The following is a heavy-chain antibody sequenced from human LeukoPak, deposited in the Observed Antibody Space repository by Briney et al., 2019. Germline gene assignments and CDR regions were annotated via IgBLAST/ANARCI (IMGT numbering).Heavy chain of an antibody. Sequence: SETLSLTRTVSGGSLSNSLWNWIRQPPGKGLEWIGHIYYTGSPRYNPSLTSRVTISVDTSSNQCSLTLHSVTAADTAVYYCARRLRAESDASPDNWIGPWGQGALVTVSS. J-gene: IGHJ5*02. CDR1: GGSLSNSL. D-gene: IGHD3-16*01. CDR3: ARRLRAESDASPDNWIGP. CDR2: IYYTGSP. V-gene: IGHV4-59*08.